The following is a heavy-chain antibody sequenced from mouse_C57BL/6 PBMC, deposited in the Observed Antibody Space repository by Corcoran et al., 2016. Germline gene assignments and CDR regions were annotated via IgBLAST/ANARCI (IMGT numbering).Heavy chain of an antibody. D-gene: IGHD1-1*01. CDR1: GYTFTDYY. V-gene: IGHV1-26*01. J-gene: IGHJ2*01. CDR2: INPNNGGT. CDR3: ARRHYGSSVDY. Sequence: EVQLQQSGPELVKPGASVMISCKASGYTFTDYYMNWVKQSHGKSLEWIGDINPNNGGTSYNQKFKSKATLTVDKSSSTAYMELRSLTSEDSAVYYCARRHYGSSVDYWGQGTTLTVSS.